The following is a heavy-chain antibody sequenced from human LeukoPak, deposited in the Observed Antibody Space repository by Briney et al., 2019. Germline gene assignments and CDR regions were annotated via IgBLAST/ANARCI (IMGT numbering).Heavy chain of an antibody. CDR2: INSDGGST. Sequence: GGSLRLSCAASGFTFSNYWMHWVRQDPLKGLVWVSRINSDGGSTGYADSVKGRFTISRDNAKNTLYLQMNSLRAEDTALYYCAREGTSGSLIYWGQGTLVTVSS. CDR3: AREGTSGSLIY. D-gene: IGHD1-26*01. CDR1: GFTFSNYW. J-gene: IGHJ4*02. V-gene: IGHV3-74*01.